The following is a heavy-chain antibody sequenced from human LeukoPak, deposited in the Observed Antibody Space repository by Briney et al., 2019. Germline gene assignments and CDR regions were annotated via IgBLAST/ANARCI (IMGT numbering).Heavy chain of an antibody. CDR1: GFTFSSYS. CDR2: ISSSSSYI. Sequence: GGSLRLSCAASGFTFSSYSMNWVRQAPGKGLEWVSSISSSSSYIYYADSVEGRFTISRDNAKNSLYLQMNSLRAEDTAVYYCARDYYGSGSNDYWGQGTLVTVSS. V-gene: IGHV3-21*01. D-gene: IGHD3-10*01. CDR3: ARDYYGSGSNDY. J-gene: IGHJ4*02.